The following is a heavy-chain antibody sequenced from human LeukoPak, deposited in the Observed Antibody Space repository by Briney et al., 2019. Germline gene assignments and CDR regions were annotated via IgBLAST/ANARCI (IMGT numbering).Heavy chain of an antibody. CDR1: GFTFSSYA. Sequence: GGSLRLSCAASGFTFSSYAMSWVRQAPGKGLEWVSAISGSGGSTHYADSVKGRFTISRDNSKNTLYLQMNSLGVEDTAVYYCAKMPYSSTPTRNYGMDVWGQGTTVTVSS. D-gene: IGHD6-13*01. CDR3: AKMPYSSTPTRNYGMDV. V-gene: IGHV3-23*01. CDR2: ISGSGGST. J-gene: IGHJ6*02.